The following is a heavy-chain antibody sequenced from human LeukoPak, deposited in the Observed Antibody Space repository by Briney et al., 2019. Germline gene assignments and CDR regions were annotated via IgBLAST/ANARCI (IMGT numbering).Heavy chain of an antibody. Sequence: PGGSLRLSCAASGFTFSSYAMSWVRQAPGKGLVWVSRINSDGTGTGYADSVKGRFTISRDNAKNTVYLQMNSLRAEDTAVYYCAILEGLTDYWGQGTLVTVSS. J-gene: IGHJ4*02. V-gene: IGHV3-74*01. CDR3: AILEGLTDY. D-gene: IGHD1-14*01. CDR1: GFTFSSYA. CDR2: INSDGTGT.